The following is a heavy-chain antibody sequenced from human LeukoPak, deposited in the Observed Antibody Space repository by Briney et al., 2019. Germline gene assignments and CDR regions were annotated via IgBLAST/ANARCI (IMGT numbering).Heavy chain of an antibody. V-gene: IGHV4-39*07. J-gene: IGHJ5*02. CDR2: IYYSGST. CDR3: ARGPPPRIAARPYNWFDP. Sequence: PSETLSLTCTVSGGSISSSSYYWGWIRQPPGKGLEWIGSIYYSGSTYYNPSLKSRVTISVDTSKNQFSLKLSSVTAADTAVYYCARGPPPRIAARPYNWFDPWGQGTLVTVSS. CDR1: GGSISSSSYY. D-gene: IGHD6-6*01.